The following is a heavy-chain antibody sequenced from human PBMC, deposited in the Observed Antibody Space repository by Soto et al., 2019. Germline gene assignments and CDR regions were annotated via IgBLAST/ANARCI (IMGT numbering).Heavy chain of an antibody. CDR3: AKDVDYGSGSYYYYYYYYMDV. D-gene: IGHD3-10*01. J-gene: IGHJ6*03. CDR2: ISGSGGST. Sequence: GGSLRLSCAASGFTFSSYAMSWVRQAPGKGLEWVSAISGSGGSTYYADSVKGRFTISRENSKNTLYLQMNSLRAEDTAVYYCAKDVDYGSGSYYYYYYYYMDVWGKGTTVTVSS. CDR1: GFTFSSYA. V-gene: IGHV3-23*01.